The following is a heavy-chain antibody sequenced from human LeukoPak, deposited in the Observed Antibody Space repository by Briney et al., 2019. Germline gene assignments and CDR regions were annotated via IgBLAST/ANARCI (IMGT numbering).Heavy chain of an antibody. CDR1: GFTFSSYG. J-gene: IGHJ6*02. CDR3: AKSADIVVVPAAMPKGDYGMDV. V-gene: IGHV3-30*02. CDR2: IRYDGSNK. Sequence: PGGSLRLSCAASGFTFSSYGMHWVRQAPGKGLEWVAFIRYDGSNKYYADSVKGRFTISRDNSKNTLYLQMNSLRAEDTAVYYCAKSADIVVVPAAMPKGDYGMDVWGQGTTVTVSS. D-gene: IGHD2-2*01.